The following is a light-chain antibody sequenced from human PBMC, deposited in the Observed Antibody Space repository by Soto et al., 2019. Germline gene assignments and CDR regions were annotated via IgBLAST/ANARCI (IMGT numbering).Light chain of an antibody. CDR3: CSYAGSYTYVV. V-gene: IGLV2-11*01. Sequence: QSALTQPRSVSGSPGQAVTISCTGTSSGVGGYNYVSWYQQHPGKAPKLMIYDVSKRPSGVPDRFSGSKSGNTASLTISGLQAEEEADYYCCSYAGSYTYVVFGGGTKLTVL. CDR1: SSGVGGYNY. CDR2: DVS. J-gene: IGLJ2*01.